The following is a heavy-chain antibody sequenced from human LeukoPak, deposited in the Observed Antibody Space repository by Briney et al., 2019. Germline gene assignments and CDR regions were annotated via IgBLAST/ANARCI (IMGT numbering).Heavy chain of an antibody. CDR3: ATGLRY. V-gene: IGHV4-34*01. CDR2: INHSGST. J-gene: IGHJ4*02. CDR1: GGSFSGYY. Sequence: PSETLSLTCAVYGGSFSGYYWSWIRQPPGKGLEWIGEINHSGSTNYNPSLKSRVTISVDTSKNQFSLKLSSVTAADTAVYYCATGLRYWGQGTLVTVSS. D-gene: IGHD3/OR15-3a*01.